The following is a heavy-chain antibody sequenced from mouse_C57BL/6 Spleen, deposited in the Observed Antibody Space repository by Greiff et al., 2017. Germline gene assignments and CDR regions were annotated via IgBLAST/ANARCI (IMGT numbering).Heavy chain of an antibody. V-gene: IGHV5-17*01. CDR1: GFTFSDYG. J-gene: IGHJ4*01. Sequence: EVKVVESGGGLVKPGGSLKLSCAASGFTFSDYGMHWVRQAPEKGLEWVAYISSGSSTIYYADTVKGRVTISRDNAKNTLFLQLTSLRSEDTAMYYCARGTGAMDYWGQGTSVTVSS. CDR2: ISSGSSTI. D-gene: IGHD4-1*01. CDR3: ARGTGAMDY.